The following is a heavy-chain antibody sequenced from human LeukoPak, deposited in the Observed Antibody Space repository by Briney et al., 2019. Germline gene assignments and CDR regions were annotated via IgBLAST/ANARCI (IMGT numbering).Heavy chain of an antibody. CDR2: ISSRGDAI. CDR1: TFSFGDYT. CDR3: ASFSVGATA. V-gene: IGHV3-48*04. Sequence: GGSLRLSCTASTFSFGDYTMSWVRQAPGKGLEWVSSISSRGDAIDYADSVKGRFTISRDNAKNSLYLQMNSLRAEDTAVYYCASFSVGATAWGQGTLVTVSS. D-gene: IGHD1-26*01. J-gene: IGHJ4*02.